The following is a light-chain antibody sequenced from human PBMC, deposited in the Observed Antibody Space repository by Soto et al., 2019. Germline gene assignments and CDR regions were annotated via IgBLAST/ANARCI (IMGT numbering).Light chain of an antibody. CDR3: QQYDNPPPTWT. Sequence: DIQMTQSPSSLSASVGNRVTITCQASQDIATYLNWYQQKPGKAPNLLIYDASNLETGVPSRFSGGGSGTHFTFTISNLQPEDSATYYCQQYDNPPPTWTFGQGTKVDIK. CDR1: QDIATY. J-gene: IGKJ1*01. V-gene: IGKV1-33*01. CDR2: DAS.